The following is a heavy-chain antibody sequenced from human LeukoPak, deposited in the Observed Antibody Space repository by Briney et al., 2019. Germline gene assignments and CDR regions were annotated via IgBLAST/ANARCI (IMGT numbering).Heavy chain of an antibody. J-gene: IGHJ4*02. Sequence: GGSLRLSCAGSGFTFSKYWLYWVRQAPGKGLVWVSRINTDGSDTSYAGFVKGRFTISRDNAKNTLYLQMSSLRAEDTAVYYCARVESGACSNSRCRNIDFWGQGTLVTVSS. V-gene: IGHV3-74*01. CDR1: GFTFSKYW. CDR3: ARVESGACSNSRCRNIDF. CDR2: INTDGSDT. D-gene: IGHD2-2*01.